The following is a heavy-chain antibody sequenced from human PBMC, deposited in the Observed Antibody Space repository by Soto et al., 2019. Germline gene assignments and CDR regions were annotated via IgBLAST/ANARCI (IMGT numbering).Heavy chain of an antibody. V-gene: IGHV4-31*03. CDR2: IYDSVNT. D-gene: IGHD3-9*01. CDR3: ARVDHRGYFAILTDY. CDR1: GDSLSSGGHY. J-gene: IGHJ4*02. Sequence: SETLSLTCTVSGDSLSSGGHYWIWIRQHPGKGLEWVGHIYDSVNTYYSPSLRSRVTISADMSKNQFSLNLRSVTAADTAVYYCARVDHRGYFAILTDYWGQGTLVT.